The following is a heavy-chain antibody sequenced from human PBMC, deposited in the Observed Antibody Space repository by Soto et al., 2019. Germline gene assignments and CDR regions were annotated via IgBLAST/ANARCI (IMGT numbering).Heavy chain of an antibody. CDR2: ISYDGSNK. CDR1: GFTFSSYA. Sequence: PGGSLRLSCAASGFTFSSYAMHWVRQAPGKGLEWVAVISYDGSNKYYADSVKGRFTISRDNSKNTLYLQMNSLRAEDTAVYYCARDITMVRGVGYYGMDVWGQGTLVTVSS. J-gene: IGHJ6*02. V-gene: IGHV3-30-3*01. CDR3: ARDITMVRGVGYYGMDV. D-gene: IGHD3-10*01.